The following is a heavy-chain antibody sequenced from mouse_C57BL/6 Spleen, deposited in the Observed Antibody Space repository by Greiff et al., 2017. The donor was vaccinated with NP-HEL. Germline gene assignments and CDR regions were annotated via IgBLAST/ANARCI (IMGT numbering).Heavy chain of an antibody. D-gene: IGHD1-1*01. J-gene: IGHJ2*01. CDR3: ARSYYGSSYAGDY. CDR2: IYIGNGYT. V-gene: IGHV1-58*01. CDR1: GYTFTSYG. Sequence: EVQLQQPGTELVKPGASVKMSCKTSGYTFTSYGINWVKQRPGQGLEWIGYIYIGNGYTEYNEKFKGKATLTSDTSSSTAYMQLSSLTSEDSAIYFCARSYYGSSYAGDYWGQGTTLTVSS.